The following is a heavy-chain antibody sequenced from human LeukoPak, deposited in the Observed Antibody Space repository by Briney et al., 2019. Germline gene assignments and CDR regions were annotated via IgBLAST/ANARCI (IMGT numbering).Heavy chain of an antibody. Sequence: GASVKVSCKASGYTFTNNFMHWVRQAPGQGLEWMGIINPSGDNTWYAQKFQGRVTMTRDTATSTDYMEVSSLRSEDTAVYYCARDNSVGDSAWWFDPWGQGTLVTVSS. D-gene: IGHD5-12*01. V-gene: IGHV1-46*01. CDR3: ARDNSVGDSAWWFDP. CDR2: INPSGDNT. CDR1: GYTFTNNF. J-gene: IGHJ5*02.